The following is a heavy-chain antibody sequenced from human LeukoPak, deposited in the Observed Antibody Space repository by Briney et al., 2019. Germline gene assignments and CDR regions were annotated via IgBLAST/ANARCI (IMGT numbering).Heavy chain of an antibody. CDR2: ISSSGSTI. Sequence: GGSLRLSCAASGFTFSSYEMNWARQAPGKGLEWVSYISSSGSTIYYADSVKGRFTISRDNAKNSLYLQMNSLRAEDTAVHYCAREEGYDSSGPWGVDYWGQGTLVTVSS. D-gene: IGHD3-22*01. CDR3: AREEGYDSSGPWGVDY. V-gene: IGHV3-48*03. J-gene: IGHJ4*02. CDR1: GFTFSSYE.